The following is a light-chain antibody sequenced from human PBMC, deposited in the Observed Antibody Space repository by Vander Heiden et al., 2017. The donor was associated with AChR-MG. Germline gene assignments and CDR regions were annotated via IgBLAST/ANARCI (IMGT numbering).Light chain of an antibody. CDR2: QDR. Sequence: SYELSQPPSVSVSSGQTATITCSGDKLGDKFTYRYQQKAGQSPVLVIYQDRKRASGIPERCSGSNSGNTATLTISETQPMDEADYYCQAWDSNTYVFGTGTTVTV. J-gene: IGLJ1*01. CDR3: QAWDSNTYV. V-gene: IGLV3-1*01. CDR1: KLGDKF.